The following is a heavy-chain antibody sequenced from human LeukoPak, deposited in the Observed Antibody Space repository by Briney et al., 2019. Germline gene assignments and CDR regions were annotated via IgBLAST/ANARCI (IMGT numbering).Heavy chain of an antibody. D-gene: IGHD3-3*01. J-gene: IGHJ3*02. CDR2: IYPGDSDT. CDR3: ARGGYDSWSGGASFDI. CDR1: GYSFTSYW. V-gene: IGHV5-51*01. Sequence: GESLKISCKGSGYSFTSYWIGWVRQMPGKGLEWMGIIYPGDSDTRYSPSFQGQVTISADKSISTAYLQRSSLKASDTAMYYCARGGYDSWSGGASFDIWGQGTMVTVSS.